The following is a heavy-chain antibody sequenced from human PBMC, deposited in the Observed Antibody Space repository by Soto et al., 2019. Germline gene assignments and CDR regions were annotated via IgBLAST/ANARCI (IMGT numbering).Heavy chain of an antibody. D-gene: IGHD3-16*01. CDR3: AKDRRAGGNSAFYFDF. V-gene: IGHV3-23*01. J-gene: IGHJ4*02. CDR1: GFKFSNYA. Sequence: LRLSCSASGFKFSNYAMSWVRQAPGKGLEWVSLISATGGGTYYADSVKGRFTISRDNSHNTLYLQVHSLTAEDTAVYYCAKDRRAGGNSAFYFDFWGQGAQVTVSS. CDR2: ISATGGGT.